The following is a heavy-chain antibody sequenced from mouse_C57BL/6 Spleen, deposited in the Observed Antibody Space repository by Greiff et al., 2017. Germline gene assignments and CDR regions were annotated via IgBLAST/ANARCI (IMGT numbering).Heavy chain of an antibody. CDR3: ANYYDEDWRCYFEF. J-gene: IGHJ1*03. CDR2: ISDGGSYT. CDR1: GFTISSYA. V-gene: IGHV5-4*01. Sequence: EVHLVESGGGLVKPGGSLKLSCAASGFTISSYAMSWVRQTPAKRLEWVATISDGGSYTYYPHNVQGRFTISRDKAKNNLYLQMSHLKSEDTAMYYCANYYDEDWRCYFEFWGTGTTVTVSS. D-gene: IGHD1-1*02.